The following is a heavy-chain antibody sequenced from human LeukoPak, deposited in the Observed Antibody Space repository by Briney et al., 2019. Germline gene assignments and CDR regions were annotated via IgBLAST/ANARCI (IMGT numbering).Heavy chain of an antibody. V-gene: IGHV1-24*01. D-gene: IGHD3-3*01. Sequence: ASVKVSCKVSGYTLIELSMHWVRQAPGKGLEWMGGFDPEDGETIYGQKLQGRVTMTKDTTTDTAYMELSSLRSEETAVYYCATYTEAKYYDFWSGYPPNWFDPWGQGNLVTVSS. CDR3: ATYTEAKYYDFWSGYPPNWFDP. J-gene: IGHJ5*02. CDR2: FDPEDGET. CDR1: GYTLIELS.